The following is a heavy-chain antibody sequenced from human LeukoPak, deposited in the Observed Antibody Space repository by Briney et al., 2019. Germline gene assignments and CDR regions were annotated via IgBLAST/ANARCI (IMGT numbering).Heavy chain of an antibody. Sequence: GESLKISFKGSGYNFGSQWVAWVRQMPGKGLETMGIIYPGDSDTRYSPSFQGQVTISADKSINTAYLQWSSLKASDTAMYYCARQLNNFDFWGQGTLVTVSS. J-gene: IGHJ4*02. V-gene: IGHV5-51*01. CDR1: GYNFGSQW. CDR3: ARQLNNFDF. CDR2: IYPGDSDT.